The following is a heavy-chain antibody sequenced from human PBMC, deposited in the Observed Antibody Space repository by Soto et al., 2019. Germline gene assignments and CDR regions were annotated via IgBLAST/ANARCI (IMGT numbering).Heavy chain of an antibody. V-gene: IGHV4-39*01. J-gene: IGHJ4*02. CDR3: ARQGSY. CDR1: GVSISDTSYY. Sequence: QLQLQESGPGLVKPSETLSLTCTVSGVSISDTSYYWGWIRQPPGKGLEWIGTIYFNGNTFYNPSLKSRHTISVDTSSNQFSLRLTSVTAADTAVYYCARQGSYWGQGTLVAVSS. CDR2: IYFNGNT.